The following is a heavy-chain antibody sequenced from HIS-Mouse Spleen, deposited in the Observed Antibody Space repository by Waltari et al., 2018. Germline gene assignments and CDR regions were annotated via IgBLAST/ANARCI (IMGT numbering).Heavy chain of an antibody. Sequence: QLQLQESGTGLVKPSETLSLTCTVSGCSIRRSSSYWGGIRQPPGKGLEWIGSIYYSGSTYYNPSLKSRVTISVDTSKNQFSLKLSSVTAADTAVYYCAREIPYSSSWYDWYFDLWGRGTLVTVSS. CDR2: IYYSGST. D-gene: IGHD6-13*01. CDR3: AREIPYSSSWYDWYFDL. V-gene: IGHV4-39*07. CDR1: GCSIRRSSSY. J-gene: IGHJ2*01.